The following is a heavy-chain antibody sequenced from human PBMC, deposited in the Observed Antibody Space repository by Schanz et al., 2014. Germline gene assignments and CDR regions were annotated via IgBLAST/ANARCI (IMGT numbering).Heavy chain of an antibody. J-gene: IGHJ4*02. CDR2: LYYTGKT. D-gene: IGHD3-3*01. Sequence: QLHLQESGPGLAKPSETLSLICSVSGGSISTSSRYWGWIRQSPGKGLEWLGSLYYTGKTHYNPSHKRKVPISLDTPKTQFSLTLTSVTAADTAVYYCVRHGNYEFWHGPTPQFENWGQGTLVTVS. CDR1: GGSISTSSRY. CDR3: VRHGNYEFWHGPTPQFEN. V-gene: IGHV4-39*01.